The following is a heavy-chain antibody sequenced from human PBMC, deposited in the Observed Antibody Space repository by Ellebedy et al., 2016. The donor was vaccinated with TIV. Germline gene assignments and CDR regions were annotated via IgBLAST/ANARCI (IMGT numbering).Heavy chain of an antibody. Sequence: GESLKISCEVSGYSFTSHWVGWVRQMPGKGLEWMGIIYPGNSYTTYSPSFQGQVTISVDKSNRSAYLQWTSLKASDTAMYDCARQGQLELDAFDIWGQGTMVTVSS. CDR1: GYSFTSHW. J-gene: IGHJ3*02. D-gene: IGHD1-1*01. CDR2: IYPGNSYT. CDR3: ARQGQLELDAFDI. V-gene: IGHV5-51*01.